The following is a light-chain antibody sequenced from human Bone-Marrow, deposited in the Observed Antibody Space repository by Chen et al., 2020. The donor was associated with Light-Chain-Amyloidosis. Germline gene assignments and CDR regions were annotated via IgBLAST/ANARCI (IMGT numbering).Light chain of an antibody. J-gene: IGLJ3*02. V-gene: IGLV3-21*02. CDR3: QVWDRSSDRPV. Sequence: SYVLTQPSSVSVAPGQTAPLACGGNNIGSTSVYWYQQTPGQAPLLVVYDDSDRPSGITERLAGTNAGNTATLTISRVEDGDEADYYCQVWDRSSDRPVFGGGTKLTVL. CDR1: NIGSTS. CDR2: DDS.